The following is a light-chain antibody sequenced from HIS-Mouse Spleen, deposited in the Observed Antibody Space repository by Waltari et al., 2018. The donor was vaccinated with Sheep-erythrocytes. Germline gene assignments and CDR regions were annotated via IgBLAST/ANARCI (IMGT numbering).Light chain of an antibody. CDR3: CSYAGSSTPWV. CDR2: EGS. V-gene: IGLV2-23*01. Sequence: QSALTQPASVSGSPGQSITISFTGTSSDVGSYNIVSWYQQHPGKAPKRRIYEGSKRPSGVSNRFSGSKSGNTASLTISGLQAEDEADYYCCSYAGSSTPWVFGGGTKLTVL. CDR1: SSDVGSYNI. J-gene: IGLJ3*02.